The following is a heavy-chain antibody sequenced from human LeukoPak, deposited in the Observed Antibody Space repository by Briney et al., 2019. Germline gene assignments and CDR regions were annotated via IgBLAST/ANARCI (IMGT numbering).Heavy chain of an antibody. CDR3: ARGARIAVAGTKGSSWFDP. V-gene: IGHV4-59*01. J-gene: IGHJ5*02. D-gene: IGHD6-13*01. Sequence: SETLSLTCTVSGGAISSYYWSWIRQPPGKGLEWIGYIYYSGSTNYNPSLKSRVTISVDTTEKQFSLKLSSVTAADTAVYYCARGARIAVAGTKGSSWFDPWGQGTLVTVSS. CDR2: IYYSGST. CDR1: GGAISSYY.